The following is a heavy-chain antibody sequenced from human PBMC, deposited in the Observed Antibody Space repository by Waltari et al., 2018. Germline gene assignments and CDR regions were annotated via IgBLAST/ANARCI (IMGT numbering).Heavy chain of an antibody. CDR2: IYYSGST. Sequence: QVQLQESGPGLVKPSQTLSLTCTVSGGSISSGSYYWSWIRQPAGKGLEWIGSIYYSGSTYYNPSLKSRVTISVDTSKNQFSLKLSSVTAADTAVYYCARHCSSTSCYDYWGQGTLVTVSS. D-gene: IGHD2-2*01. V-gene: IGHV4-39*01. CDR1: GGSISSGSYY. CDR3: ARHCSSTSCYDY. J-gene: IGHJ4*02.